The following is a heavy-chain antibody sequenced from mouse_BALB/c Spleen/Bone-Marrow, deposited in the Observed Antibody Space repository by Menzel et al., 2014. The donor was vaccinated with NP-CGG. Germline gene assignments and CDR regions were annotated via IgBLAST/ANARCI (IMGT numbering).Heavy chain of an antibody. CDR2: IHYSGST. V-gene: IGHV3-1*02. CDR3: ARPITTVVGFDY. J-gene: IGHJ2*01. Sequence: EVKLQESGPDLVKPSQSLSLTCTVTGYSITSGYSWHWIRQFPGNKLEWMGYIHYSGSTNYNPSLKSRISITRDTSKNQFFLQLDSVTTEDTATYYCARPITTVVGFDYWGRGTTLTVSS. D-gene: IGHD1-1*01. CDR1: GYSITSGYS.